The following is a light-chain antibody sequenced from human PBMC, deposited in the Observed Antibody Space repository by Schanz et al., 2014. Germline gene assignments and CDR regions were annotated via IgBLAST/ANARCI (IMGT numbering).Light chain of an antibody. CDR1: SSDVGSYKL. CDR2: EGS. J-gene: IGLJ3*02. CDR3: SAYSGSPYIGV. Sequence: SALTQPASVSGSPGQSITISCTGTSSDVGSYKLVSWYQQHPGKAPKLMIYEGSKRPSGVSNRFSGSKSGNTASLTISGLQAEDEADYYCSAYSGSPYIGVFGGGTKLTVL. V-gene: IGLV2-14*02.